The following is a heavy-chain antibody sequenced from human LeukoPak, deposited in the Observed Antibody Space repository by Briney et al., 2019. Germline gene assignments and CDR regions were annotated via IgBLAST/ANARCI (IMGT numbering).Heavy chain of an antibody. D-gene: IGHD4-23*01. J-gene: IGHJ4*02. CDR2: FYYTGST. CDR3: ATLTTVLTPSYFDT. V-gene: IGHV4-59*08. CDR1: GGPIRTYS. Sequence: SETLSLTRTVAGGPIRTYSCNWIRQPPGKGLEWIGYFYYTGSTNYNPSLKSRVTISVDTSKNQFSLKLSSVTAADTAVYYCATLTTVLTPSYFDTWGQGTLVTVSS.